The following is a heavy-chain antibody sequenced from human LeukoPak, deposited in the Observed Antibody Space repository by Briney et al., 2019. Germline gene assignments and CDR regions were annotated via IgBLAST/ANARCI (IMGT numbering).Heavy chain of an antibody. D-gene: IGHD3-10*01. CDR2: ISSSSSYI. J-gene: IGHJ1*01. CDR3: TTRLLLWFGDLFPEYFQH. Sequence: GGSLRLSCAASGFTFSSYSMNWVRQAPGKGLEWVSSISSSSSYIYYADSVKGRFTISRDNAKNSLYLQMNSLKTEDTAVYYCTTRLLLWFGDLFPEYFQHWGQGTQVTVSS. V-gene: IGHV3-21*03. CDR1: GFTFSSYS.